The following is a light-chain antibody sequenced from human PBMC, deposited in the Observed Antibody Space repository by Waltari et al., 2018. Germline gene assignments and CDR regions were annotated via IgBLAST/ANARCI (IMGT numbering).Light chain of an antibody. Sequence: DIQMTQSPSSLSASVGDRVIITCRASRAIRNDLALSQQRPGEVPKRLIFAASNLQSGAPSRFSGWGSETEFTLTISSLQPEDFATYYCLQHNTYPLTFGGGTKVEFK. J-gene: IGKJ4*01. CDR1: RAIRND. V-gene: IGKV1-17*01. CDR3: LQHNTYPLT. CDR2: AAS.